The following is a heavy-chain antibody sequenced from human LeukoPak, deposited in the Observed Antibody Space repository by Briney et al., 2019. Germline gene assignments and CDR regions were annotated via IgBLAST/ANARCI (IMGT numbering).Heavy chain of an antibody. D-gene: IGHD3-3*01. CDR2: ISSSSSTI. V-gene: IGHV3-48*04. CDR1: GFTFSSYS. Sequence: PGGSLRLSCAASGFTFSSYSMNWVRQAPGKGLEWVSYISSSSSTIYYADSVKGRFTISRDNAKNSLYLQMNSLRAEDTAVYYCARDESDDFWSGYYTNFDYWGQGTLVTVSS. J-gene: IGHJ4*02. CDR3: ARDESDDFWSGYYTNFDY.